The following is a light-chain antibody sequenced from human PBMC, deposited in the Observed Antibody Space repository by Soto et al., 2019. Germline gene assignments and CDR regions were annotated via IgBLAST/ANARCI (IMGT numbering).Light chain of an antibody. CDR3: QQCGSSPIT. V-gene: IGKV3-20*01. J-gene: IGKJ5*01. Sequence: VLMQAPATLSLSPGERATLSCRASQSVSSSYLAWYQQKPGQAPRLLIYGASSRATGIPDRFSGSGSGTDFTLTISRLEPEDFAVYYCQQCGSSPITFGQGTRLEIK. CDR2: GAS. CDR1: QSVSSSY.